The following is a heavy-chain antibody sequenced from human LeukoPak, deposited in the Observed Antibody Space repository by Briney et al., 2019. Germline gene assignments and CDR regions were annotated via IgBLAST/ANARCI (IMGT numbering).Heavy chain of an antibody. CDR3: ARARGISAAVHY. V-gene: IGHV4-59*01. J-gene: IGHJ4*02. CDR1: GVSINSYY. Sequence: SETLSLTCSVSGVSINSYYWSWIRQPPGKGLEWVGYIYYTGTSNYNPSLESRVTMSVDTSKNQFSLKLSSVTAADTAVYYCARARGISAAVHYWGQGTLVTVSS. D-gene: IGHD6-13*01. CDR2: IYYTGTS.